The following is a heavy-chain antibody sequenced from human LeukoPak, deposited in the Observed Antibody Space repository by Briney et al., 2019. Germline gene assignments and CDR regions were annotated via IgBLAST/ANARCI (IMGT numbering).Heavy chain of an antibody. V-gene: IGHV1-69*05. CDR3: ASRNSSSSYYYYYYMDV. CDR1: GGTFSSYA. Sequence: SVKVSCKASGGTFSSYAISWVRQAPGQGLEWMGGIIPIFGTANYAQKFQGRVTITTDESTSTAYMELSSLRSEDTAVYYCASRNSSSSYYYYYYMDVWGKGTTVTVSS. D-gene: IGHD6-6*01. CDR2: IIPIFGTA. J-gene: IGHJ6*03.